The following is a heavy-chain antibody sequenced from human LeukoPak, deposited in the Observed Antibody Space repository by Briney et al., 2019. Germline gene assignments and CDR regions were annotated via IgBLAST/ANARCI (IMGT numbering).Heavy chain of an antibody. Sequence: PGGSLRLSCAASGFIFSSYGMHWVRQAPGKGLEWVAFIRYDGTNKYYADSVRGRFTISRDDSTNTVYLEMNSLRGEDTAVYYRAKGSGYYTYNWFDPWGQGTLVTVSS. CDR3: AKGSGYYTYNWFDP. CDR1: GFIFSSYG. CDR2: IRYDGTNK. J-gene: IGHJ5*02. D-gene: IGHD3-3*01. V-gene: IGHV3-30*02.